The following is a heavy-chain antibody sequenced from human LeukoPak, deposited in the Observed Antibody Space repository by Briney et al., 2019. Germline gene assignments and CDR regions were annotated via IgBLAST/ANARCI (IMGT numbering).Heavy chain of an antibody. V-gene: IGHV4-4*07. J-gene: IGHJ3*02. CDR2: IYTSGST. D-gene: IGHD4-11*01. CDR3: ARDGVTTDAFDI. Sequence: SETLSLTCTVSGGSISSYYWSWIRQPAGKGLEWIGRIYTSGSTNYNPSPKSRVTMSVDMSKNHFSLKLSSVTAADTAVYYCARDGVTTDAFDIWGQGTMVTVSS. CDR1: GGSISSYY.